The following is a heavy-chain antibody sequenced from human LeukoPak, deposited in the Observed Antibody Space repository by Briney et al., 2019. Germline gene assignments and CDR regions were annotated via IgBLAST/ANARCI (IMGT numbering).Heavy chain of an antibody. V-gene: IGHV4-39*07. CDR1: GGSISSSSYY. Sequence: SETLSLTCTVSGGSISSSSYYWGWSRQPPGKGLEWIGSIYYSGSTNYNPSLKSRVTISVDTSKNQFSLKLSSVTAADTAVYYCARGYGSGSFYYYYYYMDVWGKGTTVTISS. D-gene: IGHD3-10*01. CDR2: IYYSGST. J-gene: IGHJ6*03. CDR3: ARGYGSGSFYYYYYYMDV.